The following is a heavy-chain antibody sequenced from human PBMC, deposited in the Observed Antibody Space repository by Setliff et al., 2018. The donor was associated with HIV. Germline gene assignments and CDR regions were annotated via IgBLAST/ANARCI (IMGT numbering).Heavy chain of an antibody. Sequence: SETLSLTCTVSGGSISSGSYYWSWIRQPAGKGLEWIGRMYSSGSTNYNPSLKSRVTISIDTSKNQLSLKLSSVTAADTAVYYCARPAGKGSYYGDDAFDIWGQGTMVTV. J-gene: IGHJ3*02. CDR3: ARPAGKGSYYGDDAFDI. CDR1: GGSISSGSYY. CDR2: MYSSGST. D-gene: IGHD1-26*01. V-gene: IGHV4-61*02.